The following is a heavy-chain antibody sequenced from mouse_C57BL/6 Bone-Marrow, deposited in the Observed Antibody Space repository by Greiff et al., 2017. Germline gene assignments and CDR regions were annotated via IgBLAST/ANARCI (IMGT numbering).Heavy chain of an antibody. J-gene: IGHJ2*01. D-gene: IGHD1-1*01. Sequence: QVQLQQPGAELVKPGASVKMSCKASGYTFTSYWITWVKQRPGQGLEWIGDIYPGSGSTNYTEKFKSKATLTVDTSSSTAYMQLSSLTSEDSAVYYCANSTRVVAKGYWGQGTTLTVSS. CDR3: ANSTRVVAKGY. V-gene: IGHV1-55*01. CDR2: IYPGSGST. CDR1: GYTFTSYW.